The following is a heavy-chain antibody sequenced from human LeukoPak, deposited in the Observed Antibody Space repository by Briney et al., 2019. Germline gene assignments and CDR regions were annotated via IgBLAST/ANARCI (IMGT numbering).Heavy chain of an antibody. CDR2: TKSKTDGGTT. CDR1: GFTFSNAW. CDR3: TTNPRATSPRNYYYYGMDV. Sequence: GGSLRLSCAASGFTFSNAWMSWVRQAPGKGLEWVGRTKSKTDGGTTDYAAPVKGRFTISRDDSKNTLYLQMNSLKTEDTAVYYCTTNPRATSPRNYYYYGMDVWGQGTTVTVSS. J-gene: IGHJ6*02. V-gene: IGHV3-15*01. D-gene: IGHD1-26*01.